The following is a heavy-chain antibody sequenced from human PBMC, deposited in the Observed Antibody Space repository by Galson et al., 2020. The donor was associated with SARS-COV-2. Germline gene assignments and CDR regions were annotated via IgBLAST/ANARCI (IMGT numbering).Heavy chain of an antibody. Sequence: SETLSLTCSVSGDSISTSRDHWGWVRQSPGKGLEWIGTIYYSGYTFYNESLKSRVTISIDTSKNQFSLKLTSVTAADTAIYYCARHLGGSSWYVGYFDYWGKGTLVTVSS. D-gene: IGHD6-13*01. CDR2: IYYSGYT. CDR1: GDSISTSRDH. CDR3: ARHLGGSSWYVGYFDY. V-gene: IGHV4-39*01. J-gene: IGHJ4*02.